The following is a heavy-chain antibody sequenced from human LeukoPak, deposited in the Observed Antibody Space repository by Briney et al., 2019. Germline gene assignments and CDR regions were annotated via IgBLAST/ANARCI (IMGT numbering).Heavy chain of an antibody. CDR3: VYYNSGYSLDY. D-gene: IGHD3-22*01. CDR2: ISGSGGNT. V-gene: IGHV3-23*01. Sequence: GGSLRLSCAASGFTFSNYAMSWVRQAPGKGLEWVSAISGSGGNTYYADSVKGRFTISRDNAKNTLDLQMNSLRADDTAVYYCVYYNSGYSLDYWGQGTLVTVSS. CDR1: GFTFSNYA. J-gene: IGHJ4*02.